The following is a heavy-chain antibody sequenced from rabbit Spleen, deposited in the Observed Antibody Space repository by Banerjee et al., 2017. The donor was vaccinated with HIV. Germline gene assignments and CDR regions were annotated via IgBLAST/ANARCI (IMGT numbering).Heavy chain of an antibody. CDR2: IDPVFGIA. J-gene: IGHJ4*01. V-gene: IGHV1S47*01. CDR3: VREVAGKFSL. CDR1: GFDFSTYG. Sequence: QEQLVESGGGLVQPGGSLKLSCKASGFDFSTYGVSWVRQAPGKGLEWIGYIDPVFGIAVYASWVNGRFTISSHNAQNTLYLQLNSLTAADTATYFCVREVAGKFSLWGPGTLVTVS. D-gene: IGHD4-1*01.